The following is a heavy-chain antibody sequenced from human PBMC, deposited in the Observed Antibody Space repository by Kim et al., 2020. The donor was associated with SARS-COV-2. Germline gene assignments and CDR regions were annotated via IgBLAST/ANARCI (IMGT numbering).Heavy chain of an antibody. J-gene: IGHJ6*03. CDR3: ARDWYCSSTSCYGGYYYYYMDV. CDR1: GYTFTSYA. Sequence: ASVKVSCKASGYTFTSYAMNWVRQAPGQGLEWMGWINTNTGNPTYAQGFTGRFVFSLDTSVSTAYLQISSLKAEDTAVYYCARDWYCSSTSCYGGYYYYYMDVWGKGPTVTVSS. CDR2: INTNTGNP. V-gene: IGHV7-4-1*02. D-gene: IGHD2-2*01.